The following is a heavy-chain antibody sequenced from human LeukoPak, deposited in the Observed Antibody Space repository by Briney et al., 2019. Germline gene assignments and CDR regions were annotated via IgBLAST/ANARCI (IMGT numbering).Heavy chain of an antibody. CDR2: INHSGST. CDR3: ARGSSSSWYDY. Sequence: SETLSLTCAVYGGSFSGYYWSWIRQPPGKGLGWIGEINHSGSTNYNPSLKNRVTISVDTSKNQFSLKLSSVTAADTAVYYCARGSSSSWYDYWGQGTLVTVSS. CDR1: GGSFSGYY. V-gene: IGHV4-34*01. D-gene: IGHD6-13*01. J-gene: IGHJ4*02.